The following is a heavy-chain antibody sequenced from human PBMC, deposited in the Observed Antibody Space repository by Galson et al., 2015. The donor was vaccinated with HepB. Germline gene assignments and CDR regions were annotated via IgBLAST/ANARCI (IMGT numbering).Heavy chain of an antibody. J-gene: IGHJ6*02. CDR1: GFAFYAYW. CDR2: MFHGESET. V-gene: IGHV3-7*03. D-gene: IGHD5-12*01. CDR3: VRDVGSRMGYWYHQGMDV. Sequence: SLRLSCAASGFAFYAYWMSWVRQAPGKGLEWVANMFHGESETYYVDSVKGRFTVSRDNRRSILYQHMNSLRDEDTAVYYCVRDVGSRMGYWYHQGMDVWGQGTTVTVSS.